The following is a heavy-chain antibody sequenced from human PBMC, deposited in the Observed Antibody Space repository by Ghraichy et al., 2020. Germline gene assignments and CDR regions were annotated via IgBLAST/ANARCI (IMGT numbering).Heavy chain of an antibody. CDR2: ISSSSSTI. D-gene: IGHD3-9*01. V-gene: IGHV3-48*02. Sequence: GGSLRLSCAASGFTFSSYSMHWVRQAPGKGLEWVSSISSSSSTIYYADSVKGRFTISRDNAKNSLYLQMNSLRDEDTAVYYCARERDYDIVTGTGDFDYWGQGTLVTVSS. J-gene: IGHJ4*02. CDR1: GFTFSSYS. CDR3: ARERDYDIVTGTGDFDY.